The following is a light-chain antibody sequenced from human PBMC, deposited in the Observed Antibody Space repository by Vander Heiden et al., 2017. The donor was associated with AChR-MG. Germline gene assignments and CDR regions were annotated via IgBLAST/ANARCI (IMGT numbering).Light chain of an antibody. V-gene: IGLV2-23*01. Sequence: QSALTQPASVSGSPGQSITTSCTGTSSDVGSYNLVSWYQQHPGKAPKRRMYEGSKRPSGVSNRFSGSKSGNTDSLTISGLQAEDEADYYCCSSAGSSTRGLGGGTKLTVL. CDR2: EGS. CDR3: CSSAGSSTRG. CDR1: SSDVGSYNL. J-gene: IGLJ3*02.